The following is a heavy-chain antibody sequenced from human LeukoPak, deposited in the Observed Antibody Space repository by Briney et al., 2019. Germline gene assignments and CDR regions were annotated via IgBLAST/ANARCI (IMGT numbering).Heavy chain of an antibody. CDR2: ISYDGSIK. CDR1: GFAFRNYA. V-gene: IGHV3-30-3*01. J-gene: IGHJ4*02. D-gene: IGHD4-17*01. Sequence: PGGSLRLSCAASGFAFRNYAIHWVRQAPGKGLEWVTFISYDGSIKYYADSVKGRFTISRDNSKNTLSLQMNSLRAEDTAVYYCARDLAAVTSWGLGYFDYWGQGTLVTVSS. CDR3: ARDLAAVTSWGLGYFDY.